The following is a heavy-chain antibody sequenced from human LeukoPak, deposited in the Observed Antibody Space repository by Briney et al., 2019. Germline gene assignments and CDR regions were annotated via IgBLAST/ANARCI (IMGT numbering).Heavy chain of an antibody. CDR1: GGSFSGYY. CDR2: VYYSGST. Sequence: SETLSLTCAVYGGSFSGYYWSWIRQPPGKGLEWIGYVYYSGSTNYNPSLKSRVTISADTSKNQFSLRLSSVTAADTAVYYCARGLNNRKSGRRFDVFEIWGQGTMVTVSS. J-gene: IGHJ3*02. V-gene: IGHV4-59*01. D-gene: IGHD3-3*01. CDR3: ARGLNNRKSGRRFDVFEI.